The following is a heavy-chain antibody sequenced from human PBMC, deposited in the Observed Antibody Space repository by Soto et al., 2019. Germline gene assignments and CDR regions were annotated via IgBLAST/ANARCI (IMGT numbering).Heavy chain of an antibody. Sequence: GGSLRLSCAASGFTFSSCAMTWVRRAPGKGLEWVSTISGTGGATYYADSVKGRFSISRDSSKNTLYLQMNSLRAEDTAVYYCAKLVVIRSPADSWGQGTLVTVSS. CDR3: AKLVVIRSPADS. V-gene: IGHV3-23*01. D-gene: IGHD3-22*01. CDR2: ISGTGGAT. CDR1: GFTFSSCA. J-gene: IGHJ4*02.